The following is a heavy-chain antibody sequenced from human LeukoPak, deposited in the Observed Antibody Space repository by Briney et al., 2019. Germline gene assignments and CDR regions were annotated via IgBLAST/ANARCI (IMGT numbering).Heavy chain of an antibody. V-gene: IGHV1-2*02. J-gene: IGHJ4*02. CDR1: GYTFTGSY. CDR2: INPASGAT. CDR3: LNEHGG. Sequence: ASVKVSCKASGYTFTGSYMLWVRQAPGQGFEWIGWINPASGATKYAQNFQGRVTLTTDTSITTAYMELSSLTSDDTASYFCLNEHGGWGQGTPVTVSS. D-gene: IGHD1-1*01.